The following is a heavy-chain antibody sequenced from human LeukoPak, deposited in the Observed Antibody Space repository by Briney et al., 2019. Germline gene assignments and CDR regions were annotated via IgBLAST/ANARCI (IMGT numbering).Heavy chain of an antibody. D-gene: IGHD2-2*02. CDR2: INSDGSTT. CDR3: VSRYCTITNCYKASGTGAFDI. V-gene: IGHV3-74*01. CDR1: GLTFNNYC. J-gene: IGHJ3*02. Sequence: PGGSLRLSCAASGLTFNNYCMHWVRQAPGKGLEWVSRINSDGSTTNYADSVKGRFTISRDNAKNTMYLQMNSLRAEDTALYYCVSRYCTITNCYKASGTGAFDIWGQGTMVIVSS.